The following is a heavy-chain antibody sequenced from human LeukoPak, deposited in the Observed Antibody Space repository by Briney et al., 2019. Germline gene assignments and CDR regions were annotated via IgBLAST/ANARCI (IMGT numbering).Heavy chain of an antibody. D-gene: IGHD6-13*01. CDR3: ARGPNSSSWYTSYYYYYGMDV. CDR2: IYYSGST. CDR1: GGSISSGGYY. J-gene: IGHJ6*02. Sequence: SQTLSLTCTVSGGSISSGGYYWSWIRLHPGKGLEWIGYIYYSGSTYYNPSLKSRVTISVDTSKNQFSLKLSSVTAADTAVYYCARGPNSSSWYTSYYYYYGMDVWGQGTTVTVSS. V-gene: IGHV4-31*03.